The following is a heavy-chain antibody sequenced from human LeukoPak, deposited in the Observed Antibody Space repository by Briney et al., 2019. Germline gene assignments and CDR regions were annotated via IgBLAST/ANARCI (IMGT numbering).Heavy chain of an antibody. V-gene: IGHV1-69*04. CDR3: ARPSYSSGMD. CDR1: GGTFSSYA. J-gene: IGHJ4*02. CDR2: IIPIFGIA. D-gene: IGHD6-19*01. Sequence: SVKVSCKASGGTFSSYAISWVRQAPGQGLEWMGRIIPIFGIANYAQKFQGRVTITADKSTSTAHMELSSLRSGDTAVYYCARPSYSSGMDWGQGTLVTVSS.